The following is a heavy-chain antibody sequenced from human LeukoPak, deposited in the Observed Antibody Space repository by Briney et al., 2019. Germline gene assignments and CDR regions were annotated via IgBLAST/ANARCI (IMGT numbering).Heavy chain of an antibody. CDR3: ARDKVDTAAAADY. V-gene: IGHV3-7*03. J-gene: IGHJ4*02. Sequence: PGGSLRLSCAASGFTFSNYWMGWVRQPPGKGLQWVANIKEDGSEKYYVDSVKGRFTISRDNAKNSLYLQMNSLRAEDTAVYYCARDKVDTAAAADYWGQGTLVTVSS. CDR1: GFTFSNYW. CDR2: IKEDGSEK. D-gene: IGHD5-18*01.